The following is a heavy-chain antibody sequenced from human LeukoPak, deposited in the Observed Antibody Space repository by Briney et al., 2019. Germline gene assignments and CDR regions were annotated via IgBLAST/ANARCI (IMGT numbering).Heavy chain of an antibody. CDR2: ISSSRSYI. Sequence: PGGSLRLSCAASGFTFSSYSMNWVRQAPGKGLEWVSFISSSRSYIYYADSVKGRFTISRDNAKNSLYLQMNSLRAEDTAVYYCARGAPFDYWGQGTLVTVSS. CDR3: ARGAPFDY. J-gene: IGHJ4*02. CDR1: GFTFSSYS. V-gene: IGHV3-21*01.